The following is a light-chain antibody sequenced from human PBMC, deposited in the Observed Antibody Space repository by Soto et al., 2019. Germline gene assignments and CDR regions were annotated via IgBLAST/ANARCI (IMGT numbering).Light chain of an antibody. J-gene: IGKJ4*01. V-gene: IGKV1-39*01. CDR2: GAS. CDR1: QTITYY. CDR3: QQSYITPLT. Sequence: DIQMTQSPSSLSASVGDRVTITCRASQTITYYLNWYQQKPGKAPKLLIYGASSLQSGVPSRFSGRGSGTDFTLTITSLQLEDLATYYCQQSYITPLTFGGGTKVEI.